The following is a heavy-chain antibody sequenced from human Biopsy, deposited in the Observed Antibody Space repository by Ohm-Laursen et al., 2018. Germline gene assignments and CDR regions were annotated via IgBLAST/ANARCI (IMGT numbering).Heavy chain of an antibody. D-gene: IGHD4-17*01. Sequence: SLRLSCAASGFTFSDHYMEWARQAPGKGLEWVSVIYTGDITSYADSVKGRFTISRDISKNALYLHMNSLRAEDRGVYYCVRGLADGVHLNWGQGTLVAVSS. J-gene: IGHJ4*02. CDR2: IYTGDIT. CDR3: VRGLADGVHLN. CDR1: GFTFSDHY. V-gene: IGHV3-66*01.